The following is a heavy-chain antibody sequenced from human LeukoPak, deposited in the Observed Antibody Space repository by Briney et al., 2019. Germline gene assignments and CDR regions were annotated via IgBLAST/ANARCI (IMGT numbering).Heavy chain of an antibody. D-gene: IGHD3-10*01. Sequence: SETQSLTCAVYGGSFSGYYWSWIRQPPGKGLEWIGEINHSGSTNYNPSLKSRVTISVDTSKSQLSLKLSSVTAADTAVYYCARGSGTMVRGVIVYYYGMDVWGKGTTVTVSS. CDR3: ARGSGTMVRGVIVYYYGMDV. CDR2: INHSGST. CDR1: GGSFSGYY. V-gene: IGHV4-34*01. J-gene: IGHJ6*04.